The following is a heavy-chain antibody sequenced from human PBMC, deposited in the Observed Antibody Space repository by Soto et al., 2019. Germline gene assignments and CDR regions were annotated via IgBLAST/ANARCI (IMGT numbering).Heavy chain of an antibody. CDR3: ARDGYYDSSGYYPGADFDY. CDR1: GYTFTSYG. J-gene: IGHJ4*02. Sequence: QVQLVQSGAEVKKPGASVKVSCKASGYTFTSYGISWVRQAPGQGREWMGWISAYNGNTNYAQRLQGRVTMTTDTSTSTAYMELKSLRSDDTAVYYCARDGYYDSSGYYPGADFDYWGQGTLVTVSS. CDR2: ISAYNGNT. V-gene: IGHV1-18*01. D-gene: IGHD3-22*01.